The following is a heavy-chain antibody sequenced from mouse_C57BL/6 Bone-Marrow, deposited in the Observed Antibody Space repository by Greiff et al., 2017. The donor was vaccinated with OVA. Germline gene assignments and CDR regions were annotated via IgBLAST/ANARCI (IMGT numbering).Heavy chain of an antibody. CDR2: IYPGSGST. CDR1: GYTFTSYW. CDR3: ARGGFITTVVAPGY. J-gene: IGHJ2*01. Sequence: QVQLKQPGAELVKPGASVKMSCKASGYTFTSYWITWVKQRPGQGLEWIGDIYPGSGSTNYNEKFKSKATLTVDTSSSTAYMQLSSLTSEDSAVYYCARGGFITTVVAPGYWGQGTTLTVSS. D-gene: IGHD1-1*01. V-gene: IGHV1-55*01.